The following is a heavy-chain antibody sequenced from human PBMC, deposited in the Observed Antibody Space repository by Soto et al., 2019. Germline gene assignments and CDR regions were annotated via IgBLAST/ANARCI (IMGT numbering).Heavy chain of an antibody. V-gene: IGHV3-30-3*01. Sequence: GGSLRLSCAASGFTFSSYAMHWVRQAPGKGLEWVAVISYDGSNKYYADSVKGRFTVSRDNAKNSLYLQMNSLRAEDTAVYYCAREPGYSYGTIDYWGQGTLGTVSS. CDR1: GFTFSSYA. CDR2: ISYDGSNK. CDR3: AREPGYSYGTIDY. D-gene: IGHD5-18*01. J-gene: IGHJ4*02.